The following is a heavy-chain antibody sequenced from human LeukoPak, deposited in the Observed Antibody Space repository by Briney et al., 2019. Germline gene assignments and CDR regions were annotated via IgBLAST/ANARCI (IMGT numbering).Heavy chain of an antibody. CDR2: ISTSSTYI. Sequence: PGGSLRLSCEASGFTFYNYGMNWVRQAPGKGLEWVASISTSSTYIYYADSVKGRFTISRDNAKDSLYVQLSSLRPEDTAVYYCARGDLAAANFYSYYMDVWGKGTTVTVSS. CDR1: GFTFYNYG. D-gene: IGHD6-13*01. J-gene: IGHJ6*03. V-gene: IGHV3-21*01. CDR3: ARGDLAAANFYSYYMDV.